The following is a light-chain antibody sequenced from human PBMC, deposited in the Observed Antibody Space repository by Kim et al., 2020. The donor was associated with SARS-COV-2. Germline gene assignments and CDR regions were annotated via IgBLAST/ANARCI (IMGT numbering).Light chain of an antibody. J-gene: IGLJ1*01. CDR2: SDN. CDR3: AAWDDSLNGRYV. V-gene: IGLV1-44*01. Sequence: QSVLTQSPSASGTPGQRVIISCSGSTSSIGNNAVNWYQQLPQTAPKLLIYSDNQRPSGVPDRFSGSKSGTSASLAISGLQSEDEADYYCAAWDDSLNGRYVFGTGTKVTVL. CDR1: TSSIGNNA.